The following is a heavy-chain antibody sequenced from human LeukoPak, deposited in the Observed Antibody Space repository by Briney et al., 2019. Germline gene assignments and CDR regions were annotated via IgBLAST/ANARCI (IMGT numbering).Heavy chain of an antibody. Sequence: ASVKVSCKACGYTFTGYYMHWVRQAPGQGLEWMGWINPNSGGTNYAQKFQGRVTMTRDTSISTAYMELSRLRSDGTAVYYCARDLVVVPAAIEWDNWFDPWGQGTLVTVSS. CDR2: INPNSGGT. CDR1: GYTFTGYY. CDR3: ARDLVVVPAAIEWDNWFDP. V-gene: IGHV1-2*02. J-gene: IGHJ5*02. D-gene: IGHD2-2*02.